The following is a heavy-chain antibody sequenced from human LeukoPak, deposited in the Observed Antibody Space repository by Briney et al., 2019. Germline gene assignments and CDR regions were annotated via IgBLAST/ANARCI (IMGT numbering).Heavy chain of an antibody. CDR2: IFSDGST. Sequence: PGGSLRLSCAASGFTVSSNYMNWVRQAPGKGLQWVSIIFSDGSTYYAGSVKGRFTISRDNSKNTLHLQMNSLRAEDTAVYYCARDHIAVAGINWFDPWGQGTLVTVSS. CDR1: GFTVSSNY. CDR3: ARDHIAVAGINWFDP. D-gene: IGHD6-19*01. V-gene: IGHV3-66*01. J-gene: IGHJ5*02.